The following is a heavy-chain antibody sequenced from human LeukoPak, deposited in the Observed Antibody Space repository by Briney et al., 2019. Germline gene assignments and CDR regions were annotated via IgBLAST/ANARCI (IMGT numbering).Heavy chain of an antibody. J-gene: IGHJ5*02. V-gene: IGHV4-39*07. D-gene: IGHD2-15*01. CDR1: GGSISNSNYY. CDR3: ARVAPDCSGSSCYGGTPNWFDP. CDR2: IDYSGTS. Sequence: SETLSLTCTVSGGSISNSNYYWGWIRQAPGKGLEWIGTIDYSGTSHYNPSLKSRVTISLDTSKHQFSLKLSSVTAADTAVYYCARVAPDCSGSSCYGGTPNWFDPWGQGTLVTVSS.